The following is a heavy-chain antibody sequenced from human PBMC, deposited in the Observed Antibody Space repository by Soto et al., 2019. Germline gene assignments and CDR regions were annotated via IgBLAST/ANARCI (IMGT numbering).Heavy chain of an antibody. Sequence: PGGSLRLSCAASGFTFSSYGMHWVRQAPGKGLEWVAVIWYDGESVKGRFTISRDEPKNTLYLDMNSLRVEDTAVYYCAKDPPWTVGPLAMDVWGQGTTVTVSS. V-gene: IGHV3-33*03. CDR1: GFTFSSYG. CDR2: IWYDG. CDR3: AKDPPWTVGPLAMDV. J-gene: IGHJ6*02. D-gene: IGHD2-2*01.